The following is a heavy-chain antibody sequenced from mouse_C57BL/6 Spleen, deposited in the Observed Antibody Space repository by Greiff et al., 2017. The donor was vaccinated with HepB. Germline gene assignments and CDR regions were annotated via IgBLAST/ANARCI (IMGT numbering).Heavy chain of an antibody. J-gene: IGHJ2*01. Sequence: QVQLQQPGAELVRPGSSVKLSCKASGYTFTSYWMDWVKQRPGQGLEWIGNIYPSDSETHYNQKFKDKATLTVDKSSSTAYMKLSSLTAEDSAVYYCARTGYSNYYFGYWGQGTTLTFAS. V-gene: IGHV1-61*01. CDR1: GYTFTSYW. CDR2: IYPSDSET. CDR3: ARTGYSNYYFGY. D-gene: IGHD2-5*01.